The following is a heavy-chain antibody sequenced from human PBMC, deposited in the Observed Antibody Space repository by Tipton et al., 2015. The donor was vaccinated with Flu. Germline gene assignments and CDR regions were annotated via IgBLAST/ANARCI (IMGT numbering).Heavy chain of an antibody. V-gene: IGHV4-39*07. CDR2: IYYSGNT. CDR1: GGSISSVTYY. D-gene: IGHD2-8*02. Sequence: TLSLTCTVSGGSISSVTYYWGWIRQPPGKGLEWIGNIYYSGNTYSNPSLKSRVTMSVDRSKNQMSLRLISVTAADTAVYYCARDDSVRVASGSKESWFDPWGQGILVTVSS. CDR3: ARDDSVRVASGSKESWFDP. J-gene: IGHJ5*02.